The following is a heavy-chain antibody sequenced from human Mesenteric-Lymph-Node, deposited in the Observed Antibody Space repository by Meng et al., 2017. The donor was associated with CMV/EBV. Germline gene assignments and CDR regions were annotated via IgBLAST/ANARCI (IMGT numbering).Heavy chain of an antibody. D-gene: IGHD5-12*01. CDR3: GRGGLEYSGYDWVDD. CDR2: IRSDGSLT. CDR1: GFTFSSYA. Sequence: GESLKISCAASGFTFSSYAMSWVRQAPGKGLEWVSRIRSDGSLTNYADSVKGRFAISRDNAKNTLYLQMNSLRVEDTAVYYCGRGGLEYSGYDWVDDWGQGTLVTVSS. V-gene: IGHV3-74*01. J-gene: IGHJ4*02.